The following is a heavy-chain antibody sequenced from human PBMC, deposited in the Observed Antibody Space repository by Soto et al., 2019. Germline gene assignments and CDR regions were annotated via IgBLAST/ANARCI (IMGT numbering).Heavy chain of an antibody. CDR3: TTDRYSSGWPFDY. J-gene: IGHJ4*02. CDR2: IKSKTDGGTT. D-gene: IGHD6-19*01. Sequence: GGSLRLSCAASGFTFSNALMSWVRQAPGKGLEWVGRIKSKTDGGTTDYAAPVKGRFTISRDDSKNTLYLQMNSLKTEDTAVYYCTTDRYSSGWPFDYWGQGTLVTVSS. V-gene: IGHV3-15*01. CDR1: GFTFSNAL.